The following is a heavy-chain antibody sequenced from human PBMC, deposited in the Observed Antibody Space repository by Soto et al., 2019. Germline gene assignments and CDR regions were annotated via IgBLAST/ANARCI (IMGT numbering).Heavy chain of an antibody. D-gene: IGHD3-10*01. V-gene: IGHV3-53*01. Sequence: EVQLVDSGGGLIQPGGSLRLSCAASGFTVSSSHMSWVRQAPGKGLEWVSVIYSGGSTYYAVSVRGRFSISRDNSRNTGYLQMKRLRAEDTAVYYCASVGPYGSGSYSFRYDWFDPWGLGTLVTVSS. J-gene: IGHJ5*02. CDR2: IYSGGST. CDR3: ASVGPYGSGSYSFRYDWFDP. CDR1: GFTVSSSH.